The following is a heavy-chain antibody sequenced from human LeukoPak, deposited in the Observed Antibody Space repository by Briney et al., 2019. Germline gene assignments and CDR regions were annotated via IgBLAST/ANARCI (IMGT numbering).Heavy chain of an antibody. D-gene: IGHD3-10*01. J-gene: IGHJ4*02. CDR3: ARDRGSGLDY. CDR2: IYSGGYT. Sequence: QAGGSLRLSCAASGFTVSNNYMSWVRQAPGKGLEWVSVIYSGGYTYYADSVKGRFTIPRDNSKNTLYLQMNSLRAEDTAVYYCARDRGSGLDYWGQGTLVTVSS. V-gene: IGHV3-66*01. CDR1: GFTVSNNY.